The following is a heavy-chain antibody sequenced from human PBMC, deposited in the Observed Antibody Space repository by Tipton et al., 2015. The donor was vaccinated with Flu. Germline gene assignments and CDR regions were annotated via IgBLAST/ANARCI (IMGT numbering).Heavy chain of an antibody. J-gene: IGHJ5*02. CDR1: GNSIRSGNYY. Sequence: TLSLTCTVSGNSIRSGNYYWGWIRQPPGKGLEWIGNIFHSGNAYHNSSLKSRDTISVDTSKNQFSLKLTSVTAADTAVYYCARRDYSNYVSEPKNWFDPWGQGTLVTVSS. CDR2: IFHSGNA. D-gene: IGHD4-11*01. V-gene: IGHV4-38-2*02. CDR3: ARRDYSNYVSEPKNWFDP.